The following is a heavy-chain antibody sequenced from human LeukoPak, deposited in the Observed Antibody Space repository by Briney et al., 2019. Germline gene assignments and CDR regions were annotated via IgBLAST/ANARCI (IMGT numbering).Heavy chain of an antibody. D-gene: IGHD5-24*01. Sequence: PGGSLRLSCAASGFTFSSYAMHWVRQAPGKGLEWVAVICYDGSTKYYADSVKGRFTTSRDNSKNTLYLQMNSLRAEDTAVYCCARDSPGYNHNHPGDYYYYGMDVWGQGTTVTVSS. V-gene: IGHV3-33*08. CDR1: GFTFSSYA. J-gene: IGHJ6*02. CDR2: ICYDGSTK. CDR3: ARDSPGYNHNHPGDYYYYGMDV.